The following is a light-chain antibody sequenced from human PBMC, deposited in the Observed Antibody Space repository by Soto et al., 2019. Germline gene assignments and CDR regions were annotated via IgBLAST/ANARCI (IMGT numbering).Light chain of an antibody. CDR1: SSDVGGYNY. CDR3: SSYAGTNAFTYV. V-gene: IGLV2-8*01. J-gene: IGLJ1*01. CDR2: EVS. Sequence: QSGLTQPPSASGSPVQSFTISCTGTSSDVGGYNYVSWYQQHPGKAPKLMIYEVSKRPSGAPDRFSGSKSGTTASLTVSGLQAEAEADYYCSSYAGTNAFTYVFGTGTQVTVL.